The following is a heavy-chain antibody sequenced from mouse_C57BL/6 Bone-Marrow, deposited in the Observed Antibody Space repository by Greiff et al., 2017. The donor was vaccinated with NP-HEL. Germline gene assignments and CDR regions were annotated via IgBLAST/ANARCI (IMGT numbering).Heavy chain of an antibody. CDR3: ARWTAHWFAY. V-gene: IGHV1-69*01. D-gene: IGHD3-2*02. CDR1: GYTFTSYW. J-gene: IGHJ3*01. CDR2: IDPSDSYT. Sequence: QVQLEKGGAELVMPGASVKLSCKASGYTFTSYWMHWVKQRPGQGLEWIGEIDPSDSYTNYNQKFKGKSTLTVDKSSSTAYMQLSSLTSEDSAVYYCARWTAHWFAYWGQGTLVTVSA.